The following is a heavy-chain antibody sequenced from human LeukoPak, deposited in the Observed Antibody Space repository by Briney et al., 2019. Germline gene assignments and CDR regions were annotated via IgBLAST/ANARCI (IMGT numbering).Heavy chain of an antibody. Sequence: ASVRVSCKTSGYTFTNYFIHWVRQAPGQGLEWMGIINPSGGSTTFSPKFQGRITLTRDTSTNTVYLDLSSLRSEDTAVYYCARDGDYHGNSVLFDYWGQGTQVTVPS. J-gene: IGHJ4*02. CDR3: ARDGDYHGNSVLFDY. CDR1: GYTFTNYF. CDR2: INPSGGST. D-gene: IGHD4-23*01. V-gene: IGHV1-46*01.